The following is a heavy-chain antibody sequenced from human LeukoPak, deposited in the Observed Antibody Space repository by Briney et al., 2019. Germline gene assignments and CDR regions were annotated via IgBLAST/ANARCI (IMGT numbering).Heavy chain of an antibody. CDR2: ISGSGGST. J-gene: IGHJ4*02. CDR3: ARPWCSGGSCYSNPNNYLDY. Sequence: GGSLRLSCAASGFTFSSYAMSWVRQAPGKGLEWVSAISGSGGSTYYADSVKGRFTISRDNSKNTLYLQMNSLRAEDTAVYYCARPWCSGGSCYSNPNNYLDYWGQGTLVTVSS. D-gene: IGHD2-15*01. V-gene: IGHV3-23*01. CDR1: GFTFSSYA.